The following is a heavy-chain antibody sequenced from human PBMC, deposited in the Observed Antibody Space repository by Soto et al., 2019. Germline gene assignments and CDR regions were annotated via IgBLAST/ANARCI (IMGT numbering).Heavy chain of an antibody. CDR2: ISGSGGST. V-gene: IGHV3-23*01. CDR3: AKGESVYYYHGMDV. CDR1: GFTFSSYA. J-gene: IGHJ6*02. D-gene: IGHD2-21*01. Sequence: EVQLLESGGGLVQPGGSLRLSCAASGFTFSSYAMSWVRQAPGKGLEWVSAISGSGGSTYYADSVKGRFTISRDNSKNRLCLQMNGLRAEDTVVYYCAKGESVYYYHGMDVWGQGTTVTV.